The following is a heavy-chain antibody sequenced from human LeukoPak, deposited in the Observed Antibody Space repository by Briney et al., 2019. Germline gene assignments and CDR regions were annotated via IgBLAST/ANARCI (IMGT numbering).Heavy chain of an antibody. D-gene: IGHD6-6*01. V-gene: IGHV3-21*01. Sequence: GGSLRLSCAASGFTLSSYSMNWVRQAPGKGLEWVSSISSSSSYIYYADSVKGRFTISRDNAKNSLYLQMNSLRAEDTVVYYCARGYSSSEGVDYWGQGTLVTVSS. CDR1: GFTLSSYS. CDR3: ARGYSSSEGVDY. CDR2: ISSSSSYI. J-gene: IGHJ4*02.